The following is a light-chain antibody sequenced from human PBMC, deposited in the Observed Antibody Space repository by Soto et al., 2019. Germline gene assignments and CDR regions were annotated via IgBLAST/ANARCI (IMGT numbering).Light chain of an antibody. CDR2: AAS. CDR3: QQLNSYLIT. J-gene: IGKJ5*01. Sequence: DIQVTQSPSTLSASVGDRVTITCRASQGISSYLAWYQQKPGKAPKLLIYAASTLQSGVPSRFGGSGSGTEFTLTISSLQPEDFATYYCQQLNSYLITFGQGTRLEIK. CDR1: QGISSY. V-gene: IGKV1-9*01.